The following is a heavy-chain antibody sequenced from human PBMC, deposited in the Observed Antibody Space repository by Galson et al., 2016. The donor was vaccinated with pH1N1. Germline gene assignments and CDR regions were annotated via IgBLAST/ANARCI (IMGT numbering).Heavy chain of an antibody. CDR3: ARSIGNIGAH. Sequence: SLRLSCAASGFSLSSFWMTWVRQAPEKGLEWVANINEDGSKIYYVDSVKGRFTISRDNAKNSLYLQMNSLRAEDTAVYSCARSIGNIGAHWGQGTLVTVSS. CDR2: INEDGSKI. J-gene: IGHJ4*02. CDR1: GFSLSSFW. V-gene: IGHV3-7*01. D-gene: IGHD5-12*01.